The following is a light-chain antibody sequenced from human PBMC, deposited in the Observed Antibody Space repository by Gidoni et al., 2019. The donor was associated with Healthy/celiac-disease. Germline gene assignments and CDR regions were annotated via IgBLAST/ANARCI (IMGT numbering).Light chain of an antibody. Sequence: AIRMTQSPSSLSASTGDRVTITCRASQGISSYLAWYQQKPGKAPKLLIYAASTLQSGVPSRFSGSGSGTDFTLTISCLQSEDFATYYCQQYYSYHGTWTFGQGTKVEIK. J-gene: IGKJ1*01. CDR2: AAS. V-gene: IGKV1-8*01. CDR3: QQYYSYHGTWT. CDR1: QGISSY.